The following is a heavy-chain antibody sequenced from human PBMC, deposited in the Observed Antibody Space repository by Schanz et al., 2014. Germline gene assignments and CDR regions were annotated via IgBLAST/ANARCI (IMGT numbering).Heavy chain of an antibody. Sequence: QVQLVESGGGVVQPGRSLRLSCAASGFTFSAYGMHWVRQAPGKGLEWVAVIWFDGNNKFYADSVKGRFTISRDNSKNTPYLQMSSLRAEDTALYYCAKDPHRDYGGKPQTFDIWGQGTMVTVSS. CDR3: AKDPHRDYGGKPQTFDI. V-gene: IGHV3-33*06. CDR2: IWFDGNNK. J-gene: IGHJ3*02. D-gene: IGHD4-17*01. CDR1: GFTFSAYG.